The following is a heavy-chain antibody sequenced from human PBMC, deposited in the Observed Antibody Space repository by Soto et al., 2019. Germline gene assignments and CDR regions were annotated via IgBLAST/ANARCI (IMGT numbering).Heavy chain of an antibody. CDR3: ARNDDKPDNALDM. CDR2: IGRDGSRH. V-gene: IGHV3-33*01. D-gene: IGHD3-22*01. J-gene: IGHJ3*02. Sequence: QLQLVESGGGVVQPGRSLRLSCAASGIIFSQYGMHWVRQTPDKGLEWVGLIGRDGSRHFYAESVKGRFTISRDNSKNTLYLQIDSLRVEDTALYLCARNDDKPDNALDMWGQGTVVTVS. CDR1: GIIFSQYG.